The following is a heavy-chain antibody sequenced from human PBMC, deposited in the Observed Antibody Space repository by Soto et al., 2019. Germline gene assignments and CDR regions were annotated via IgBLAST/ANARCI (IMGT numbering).Heavy chain of an antibody. CDR1: GYTFTSYG. D-gene: IGHD3-10*01. CDR3: ARGRVVRGVNSANWFDP. Sequence: QVQLVQSGAEVKKPGASVKVSCKASGYTFTSYGISWVRQAPGQGLEWMGWISAYNGNTNYEQKFQGRVTMTTDTSTSTAYMELRSLRSDDTAVYYCARGRVVRGVNSANWFDPWGQGTLVTVSS. CDR2: ISAYNGNT. V-gene: IGHV1-18*01. J-gene: IGHJ5*02.